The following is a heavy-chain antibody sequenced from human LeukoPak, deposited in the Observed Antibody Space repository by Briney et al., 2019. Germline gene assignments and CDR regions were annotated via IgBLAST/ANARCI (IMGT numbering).Heavy chain of an antibody. CDR2: ISAYNGNT. CDR1: GYSFTSYG. Sequence: GESLKISCKGSGYSFTSYGISWVRQGPGQGLEWVGWISAYNGNTKFAPNLQDRVTMTTDTSTATAYMELRSLRLNDTAVYFCARARPGVYCGTTSCFSDYWGQGTLVTVSS. D-gene: IGHD2-2*01. V-gene: IGHV1-18*01. J-gene: IGHJ4*02. CDR3: ARARPGVYCGTTSCFSDY.